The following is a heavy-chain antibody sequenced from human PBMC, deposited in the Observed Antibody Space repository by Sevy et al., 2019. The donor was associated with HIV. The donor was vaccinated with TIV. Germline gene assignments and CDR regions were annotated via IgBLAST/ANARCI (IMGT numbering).Heavy chain of an antibody. J-gene: IGHJ4*02. D-gene: IGHD5-12*01. V-gene: IGHV3-53*01. CDR1: GFSVSTNY. CDR3: TRETLSGYNV. Sequence: GGSLRLSCVVSGFSVSTNYVSWVRQAPGKGLEWVSAIYSGGNTYYADSVKGRFTISRDNSKNTVYLQINGLRAEDTAFYYCTRETLSGYNVWGQGTLVTVSS. CDR2: IYSGGNT.